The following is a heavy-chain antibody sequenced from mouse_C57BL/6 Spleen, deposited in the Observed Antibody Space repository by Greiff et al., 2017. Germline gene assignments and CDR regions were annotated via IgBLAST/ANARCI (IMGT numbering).Heavy chain of an antibody. CDR2: INPYNGDT. J-gene: IGHJ4*01. Sequence: SGPELVKPGDSVKISCKASGYSFTGYFMNWVLQSHGKSLEWIGRINPYNGDTFYNQKFKGKATLTVDKSSSTAPMELRSLTSEDSAVYDDARNDGSSYDAMDYWGQGTSVTVSS. CDR3: ARNDGSSYDAMDY. V-gene: IGHV1-20*01. CDR1: GYSFTGYF. D-gene: IGHD1-1*01.